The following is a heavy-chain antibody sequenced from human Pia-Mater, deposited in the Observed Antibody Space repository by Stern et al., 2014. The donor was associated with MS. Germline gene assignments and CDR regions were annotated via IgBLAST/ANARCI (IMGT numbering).Heavy chain of an antibody. CDR3: ARVTGRGTRQNWFDS. V-gene: IGHV4-59*01. CDR2: IYSDGST. D-gene: IGHD1-26*01. J-gene: IGHJ5*01. CDR1: GGSMSSYY. Sequence: QLQLQESGPGLVKPSETVSLTCTVSGGSMSSYYWNWIRQPPGKGLEWIGYIYSDGSTNYNPSRKSRGIISLDTSTNQFSLSLTSVIAADTAVYYCARVTGRGTRQNWFDSWGQGTLVTVSS.